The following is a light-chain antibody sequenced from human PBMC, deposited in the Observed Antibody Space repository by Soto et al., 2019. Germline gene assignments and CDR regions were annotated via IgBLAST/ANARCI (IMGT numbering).Light chain of an antibody. V-gene: IGKV3-15*01. CDR1: QSVSGY. Sequence: EIVMTQSPATLSVSPGERATLSCRASQSVSGYLAWYQQKPGQPPRLLIYGASTRASGIPARFSGSGSGTEFTLTISSLQSEDFAVYYCQQYNNWTLTFGGGTKVEIK. J-gene: IGKJ4*01. CDR2: GAS. CDR3: QQYNNWTLT.